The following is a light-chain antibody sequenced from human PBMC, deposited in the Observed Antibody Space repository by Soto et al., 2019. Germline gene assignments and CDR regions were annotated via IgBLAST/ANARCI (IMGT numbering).Light chain of an antibody. V-gene: IGLV1-36*01. CDR3: AAWDDSLNGYV. J-gene: IGLJ1*01. CDR1: SSNIGSYA. Sequence: QSVLTQPPSVSEAPRQRVTISCSGSSSNIGSYAVNWYQQLPGKAPKLLMFYDDVLPSGVSDRFSGSKSGTSASLAISGLQSEDEADYYCAAWDDSLNGYVFGTGTKVTVL. CDR2: YDD.